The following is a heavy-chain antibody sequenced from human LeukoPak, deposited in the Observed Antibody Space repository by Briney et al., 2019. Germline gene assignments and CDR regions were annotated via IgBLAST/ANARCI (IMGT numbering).Heavy chain of an antibody. CDR2: ISGSGGST. J-gene: IGHJ4*02. Sequence: GGSLRLSCAASGFTFSSYAMSWVHQAPGKGLEWVSAISGSGGSTYYADSVKGRFTISRDNSKNTLYLQMNSLRAEDTAVYYCASQDIVVVPAAMGQTGYFDYWGQGTLVTVSS. V-gene: IGHV3-23*01. CDR3: ASQDIVVVPAAMGQTGYFDY. CDR1: GFTFSSYA. D-gene: IGHD2-2*01.